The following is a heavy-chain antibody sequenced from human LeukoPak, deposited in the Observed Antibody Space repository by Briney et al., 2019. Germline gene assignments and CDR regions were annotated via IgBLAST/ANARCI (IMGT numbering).Heavy chain of an antibody. J-gene: IGHJ4*02. CDR3: ARAYSSGWYSRKYHFDY. V-gene: IGHV3-48*03. Sequence: GGSLRLSCAASGFTFSSYEMNWVRQAPGKGLEWVSYISSSGSTIYYADSVKGRFTISRDNAKNSLYLQMNSLRAEDTAVYYCARAYSSGWYSRKYHFDYWGREPWSPSPQ. CDR2: ISSSGSTI. CDR1: GFTFSSYE. D-gene: IGHD6-19*01.